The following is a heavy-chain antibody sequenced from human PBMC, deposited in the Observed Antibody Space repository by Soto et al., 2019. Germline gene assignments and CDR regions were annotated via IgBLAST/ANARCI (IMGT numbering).Heavy chain of an antibody. D-gene: IGHD6-19*01. Sequence: GGSLRLSSAASGFTFSSYAMHWVRQAPGKGLEGVAVKSYADTVRGRFTISRDNSKDTLFLQMTSLRADDTAVYYCGKERRGSGWFVCSYWGQGIQVTVS. CDR2: KS. V-gene: IGHV3-30*14. CDR1: GFTFSSYA. CDR3: GKERRGSGWFVCSY. J-gene: IGHJ4*02.